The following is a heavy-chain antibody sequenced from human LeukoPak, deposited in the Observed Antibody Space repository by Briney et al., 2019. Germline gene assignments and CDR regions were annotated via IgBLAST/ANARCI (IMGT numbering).Heavy chain of an antibody. CDR1: GFTFSSYS. Sequence: GGSLRLSCAASGFTFSSYSMNWVRQAPGKGLEWVSSISSSSSYIYYADSVKGRFTISRDNAKNSLYLQMNSLRAEDTAVYYCARDAPRATIFGVVIIVVYMDVWGKGTTVTVSS. CDR2: ISSSSSYI. CDR3: ARDAPRATIFGVVIIVVYMDV. V-gene: IGHV3-21*01. D-gene: IGHD3-3*01. J-gene: IGHJ6*03.